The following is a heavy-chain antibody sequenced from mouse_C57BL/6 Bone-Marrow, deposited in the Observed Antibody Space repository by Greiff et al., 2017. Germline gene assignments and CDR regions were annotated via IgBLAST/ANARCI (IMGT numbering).Heavy chain of an antibody. V-gene: IGHV1-7*01. CDR1: GYTFTSYW. CDR3: ARRPDYYGSFYAMDY. CDR2: INPSSGYT. Sequence: VQLQQSGAELAKPGASVKLSCKASGYTFTSYWMHWVKQRPGQGLEWIGYINPSSGYTKYNQKFKDKATLTAAKSSSTAYMQLSSLTYEDSAVYYCARRPDYYGSFYAMDYWGQGTSVTVSS. D-gene: IGHD1-1*01. J-gene: IGHJ4*01.